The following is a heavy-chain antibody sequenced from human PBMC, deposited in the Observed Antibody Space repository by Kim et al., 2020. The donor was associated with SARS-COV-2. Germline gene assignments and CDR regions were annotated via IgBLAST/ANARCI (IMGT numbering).Heavy chain of an antibody. CDR2: ISSSSSYI. Sequence: GGSLRLSCAASGFTFSSYSMNWVRQAPGKGLEWVSSISSSSSYIYYADSVKGRFTISRDNAKNSLYLQMNSLRAEDTAVYYCARDGPERFLEWLLERIHDGMDVWGQRTTVTVSS. CDR1: GFTFSSYS. V-gene: IGHV3-21*01. J-gene: IGHJ6*02. D-gene: IGHD3-3*01. CDR3: ARDGPERFLEWLLERIHDGMDV.